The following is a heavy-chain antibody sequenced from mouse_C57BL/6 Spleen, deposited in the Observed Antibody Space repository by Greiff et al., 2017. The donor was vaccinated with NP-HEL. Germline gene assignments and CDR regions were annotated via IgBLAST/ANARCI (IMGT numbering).Heavy chain of an antibody. Sequence: EVQLQQSGPELVKPGASVKIPCKASGYTFTDYNMDWVKQSHGKSLEWIGDINPNNGGTIYNQKFKGKATLTVDKSSSTAYMELSSLTSEDTAVYYWARQGGYYDYDDYYAMDYWGQGTSVTVSS. V-gene: IGHV1-18*01. D-gene: IGHD2-4*01. CDR1: GYTFTDYN. J-gene: IGHJ4*01. CDR3: ARQGGYYDYDDYYAMDY. CDR2: INPNNGGT.